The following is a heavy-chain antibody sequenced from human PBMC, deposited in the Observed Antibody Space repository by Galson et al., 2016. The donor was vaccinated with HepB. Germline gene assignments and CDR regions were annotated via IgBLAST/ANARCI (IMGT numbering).Heavy chain of an antibody. CDR3: ARDPTRRGPTTFDN. Sequence: SLRLSCEASGFTFRTYWMHWVRQSPGMGLVWVSRISSDGLTTTYADSVKGRFTISRDNGRNTLYLQMNSLRAEDTGVYYCARDPTRRGPTTFDNWGQGTLVTVAS. V-gene: IGHV3-74*03. J-gene: IGHJ4*02. D-gene: IGHD1-26*01. CDR1: GFTFRTYW. CDR2: ISSDGLTT.